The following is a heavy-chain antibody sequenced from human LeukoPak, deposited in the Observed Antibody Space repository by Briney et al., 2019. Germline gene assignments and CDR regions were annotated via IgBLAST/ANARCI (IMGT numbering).Heavy chain of an antibody. J-gene: IGHJ4*02. D-gene: IGHD3-9*01. CDR1: GYSFTSYW. CDR2: IYPGDSDT. V-gene: IGHV5-51*01. CDR3: ARLFYEILTGPAVTPLDL. Sequence: GESLKISCKGSGYSFTSYWIGWVRQMPGKGLEWMGIIYPGDSDTRYSPSFQGQGTISADKSISTAYLQWSSLKASDTAMYYCARLFYEILTGPAVTPLDLWGPGALVTVSS.